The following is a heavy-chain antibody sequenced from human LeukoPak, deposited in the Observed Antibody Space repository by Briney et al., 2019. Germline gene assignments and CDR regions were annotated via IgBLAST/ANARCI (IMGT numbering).Heavy chain of an antibody. Sequence: PGGSLRLSCAASGFTFSSYAMSWVRQAPGKGLEWVSAISGSGGSTYYADSVKGRFTISRDNSKNTLFLHMNSLRAEDTAVYFCAKDSDSVLVTAIFDSWGQGSLVTVSS. J-gene: IGHJ4*02. D-gene: IGHD2-21*02. V-gene: IGHV3-23*01. CDR1: GFTFSSYA. CDR2: ISGSGGST. CDR3: AKDSDSVLVTAIFDS.